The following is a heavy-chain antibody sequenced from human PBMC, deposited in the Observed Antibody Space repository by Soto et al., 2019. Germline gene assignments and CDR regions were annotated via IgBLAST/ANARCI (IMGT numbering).Heavy chain of an antibody. CDR3: TTDSRTTLPEIRFDY. V-gene: IGHV3-15*07. D-gene: IGHD1-26*01. Sequence: GGSLRLSCVASGFPFTNAWINWVRQVPGKGLEWVGRVKSKTDGGSSDYAAAVKGRFAVSRDDSRNIVYLQMNSLKIEDTGVYYCTTDSRTTLPEIRFDYWGHGTQVTLSS. J-gene: IGHJ4*01. CDR1: GFPFTNAW. CDR2: VKSKTDGGSS.